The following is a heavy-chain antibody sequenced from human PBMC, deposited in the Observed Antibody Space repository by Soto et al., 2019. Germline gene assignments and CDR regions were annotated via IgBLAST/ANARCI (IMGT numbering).Heavy chain of an antibody. CDR2: ISSSSYI. D-gene: IGHD3-10*01. V-gene: IGHV3-21*01. CDR1: GFTFSSYS. CDR3: ARDPLGSNVGFGYYYYGMDV. Sequence: PGGSLRLSCAASGFTFSSYSMNWVRQAPGKGLEWVSSISSSSYIYYADSVKGRLTISRDNAKNSLYLQMNSLRAEDTAVYYCARDPLGSNVGFGYYYYGMDVWGQGTTVTVSS. J-gene: IGHJ6*02.